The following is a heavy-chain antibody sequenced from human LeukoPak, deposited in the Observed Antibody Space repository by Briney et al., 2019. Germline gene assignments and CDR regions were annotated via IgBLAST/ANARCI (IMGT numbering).Heavy chain of an antibody. J-gene: IGHJ5*02. CDR1: GGSISSYY. CDR3: ARVVPNLWFGDPNWFDP. D-gene: IGHD3-10*01. V-gene: IGHV4-59*01. CDR2: IYYSGST. Sequence: SETLSLTCTVSGGSISSYYWSWIRQPPGKGLEWIGYIYYSGSTNYNPSLKSRVTISVGTSKNQFSLKLSSVTAADTAVYYCARVVPNLWFGDPNWFDPWGQGTLVTVSS.